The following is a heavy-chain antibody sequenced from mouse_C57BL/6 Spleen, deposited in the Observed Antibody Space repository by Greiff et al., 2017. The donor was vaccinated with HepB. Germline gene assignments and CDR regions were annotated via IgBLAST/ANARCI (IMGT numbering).Heavy chain of an antibody. CDR3: ARSSSYVDWYFDV. CDR1: GYSITSGYD. J-gene: IGHJ1*03. CDR2: ISYSGST. V-gene: IGHV3-1*01. Sequence: EVMLVESGPGMVKPSQSLSLTCTVTGYSITSGYDWHWIRHFPGNKLEWMGYISYSGSTNYNPSLKSRISITHDTSKNHFFMKVNSVTTEDTATYYCARSSSYVDWYFDVWGTGTTVTVSS. D-gene: IGHD1-1*01.